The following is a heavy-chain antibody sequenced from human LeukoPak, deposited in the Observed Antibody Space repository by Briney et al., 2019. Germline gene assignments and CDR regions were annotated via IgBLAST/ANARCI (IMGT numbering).Heavy chain of an antibody. CDR1: GFTFSSYW. CDR3: AREGYGDYVSWFDP. J-gene: IGHJ5*02. CDR2: IKQDGSEK. V-gene: IGHV3-7*01. D-gene: IGHD4-17*01. Sequence: GGSLRLSCAASGFTFSSYWMSWVRQAPGKGLEWVANIKQDGSEKYYVDSVKGRFTISRDNAKNTLYLQMNSLRAEDTAVYYCAREGYGDYVSWFDPWGQGTLVTVSS.